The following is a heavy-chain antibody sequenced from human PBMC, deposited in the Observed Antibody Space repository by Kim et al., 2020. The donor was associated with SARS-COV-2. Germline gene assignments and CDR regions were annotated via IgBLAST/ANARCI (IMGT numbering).Heavy chain of an antibody. V-gene: IGHV6-1*01. J-gene: IGHJ5*02. CDR3: ARDGLTGIRRGSWFDP. D-gene: IGHD1-1*01. CDR2: TYYRSKWYN. CDR1: GDSVSSNSAA. Sequence: SQTLSLTCAISGDSVSSNSAAWNWIRQSPSRGLEWLGRTYYRSKWYNDYAVSVKSRITINPDTSKNQFSLQLNSVTPEDTAVYYCARDGLTGIRRGSWFDPWGQGTLVTVSS.